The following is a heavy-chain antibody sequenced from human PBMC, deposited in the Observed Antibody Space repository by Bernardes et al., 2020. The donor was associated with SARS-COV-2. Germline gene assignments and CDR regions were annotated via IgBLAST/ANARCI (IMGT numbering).Heavy chain of an antibody. D-gene: IGHD3-3*01. Sequence: GGSLRLSCAASGFTFTKCDMSWVRQAPGKGLEWISGISGSGNTTYYADSVKGRFTISRDNSRNTLYLQMNSLRAEDTAVYYCAKERAAYYDFWSGYGRIDYWGQGTLVTVSS. CDR3: AKERAAYYDFWSGYGRIDY. V-gene: IGHV3-23*01. CDR2: ISGSGNTT. CDR1: GFTFTKCD. J-gene: IGHJ4*02.